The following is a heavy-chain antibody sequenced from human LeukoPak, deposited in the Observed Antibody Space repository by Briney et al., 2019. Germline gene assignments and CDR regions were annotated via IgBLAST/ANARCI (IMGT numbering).Heavy chain of an antibody. CDR1: GFMFSSYA. J-gene: IGHJ4*02. D-gene: IGHD4-17*01. Sequence: GGSLRLSRAASGFMFSSYAMTWVRQAPGKGLEWVSSISGSGEFTDYADSVKGRFTISRDNPENTVYLQMSSLRVDDTATYFCAKVGYGDLDHWGQGVLVPVSS. CDR2: ISGSGEFT. CDR3: AKVGYGDLDH. V-gene: IGHV3-23*01.